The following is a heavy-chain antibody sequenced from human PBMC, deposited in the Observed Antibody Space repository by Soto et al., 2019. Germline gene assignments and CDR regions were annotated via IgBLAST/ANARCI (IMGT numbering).Heavy chain of an antibody. V-gene: IGHV3-21*01. CDR3: VTQQGYQLLAPFDY. J-gene: IGHJ4*02. D-gene: IGHD2-2*01. CDR2: ISPSTSYI. CDR1: GFTFSSYT. Sequence: GGSLRLSCAASGFTFSSYTMNWVRQAPGKGLEWVSSISPSTSYIYYADSVKGRFTISRDNAKNSLYLQMNSLRAEDTAVYYCVTQQGYQLLAPFDYWGQGTLVTV.